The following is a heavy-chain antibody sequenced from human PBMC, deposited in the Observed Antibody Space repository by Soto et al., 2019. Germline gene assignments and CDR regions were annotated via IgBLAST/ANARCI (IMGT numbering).Heavy chain of an antibody. CDR3: AKAPGYSSSWYFDY. CDR1: GSTFSSYA. D-gene: IGHD6-13*01. V-gene: IGHV3-23*01. CDR2: ISGSGGST. J-gene: IGHJ4*02. Sequence: GGSLRLSCAASGSTFSSYAMSWVRQAPGKGLEWVSAISGSGGSTYYADSVKGRFTISRDNSKNTLYLQMNSLRAEDTAVYYCAKAPGYSSSWYFDYWGQGTLVTVSS.